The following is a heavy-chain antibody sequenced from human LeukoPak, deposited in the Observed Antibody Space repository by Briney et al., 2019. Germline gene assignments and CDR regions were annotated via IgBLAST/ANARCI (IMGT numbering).Heavy chain of an antibody. V-gene: IGHV3-33*01. CDR3: ARPIAAAGTKYYSYYMDV. J-gene: IGHJ6*03. D-gene: IGHD6-13*01. CDR2: IWYDGSNK. CDR1: GFTFSSYG. Sequence: PGGSLRLSCAASGFTFSSYGMHWVRQAPGKGLEWVAVIWYDGSNKYYADSVKGRFTISRDNSKNTLYLQMNSLRAEDTAVYYCARPIAAAGTKYYSYYMDVWGKGTTVTVSS.